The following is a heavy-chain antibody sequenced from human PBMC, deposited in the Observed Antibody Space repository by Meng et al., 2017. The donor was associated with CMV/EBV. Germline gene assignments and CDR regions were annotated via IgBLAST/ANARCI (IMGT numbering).Heavy chain of an antibody. CDR3: ARGGGRDGYKRED. D-gene: IGHD5-24*01. J-gene: IGHJ4*02. V-gene: IGHV1-69*10. CDR1: GATFSSYA. CDR2: IITILGIA. Sequence: SVKVSCKASGATFSSYAISWVRQAPGQGLEWMGGIITILGIANYAQKFQGRVTITADKSTSTAYMELSSLRSEDTAVYYCARGGGRDGYKREDWGQGTLVTVSS.